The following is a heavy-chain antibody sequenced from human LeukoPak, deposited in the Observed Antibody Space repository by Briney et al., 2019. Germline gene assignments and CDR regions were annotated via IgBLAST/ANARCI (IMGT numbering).Heavy chain of an antibody. D-gene: IGHD4-17*01. CDR2: ILYDGARI. J-gene: IGHJ6*02. V-gene: IGHV3-30*02. CDR1: GFTFSSYG. CDR3: AKDRYPTALTTNGMDV. Sequence: GGSLRPSCAGSGFTFSSYGIHWVRQAPGKGLEWVAKILYDGARIYYADSVKGRFTVSRDSSKNTLILQMSSLRSEDTAVYYCAKDRYPTALTTNGMDVWGQGTTVIVSS.